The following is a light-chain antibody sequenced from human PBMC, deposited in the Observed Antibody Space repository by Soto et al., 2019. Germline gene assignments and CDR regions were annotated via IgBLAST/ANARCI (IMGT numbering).Light chain of an antibody. CDR3: QQYGSSAMYT. CDR1: QRVSSSY. CDR2: GAS. V-gene: IGKV3-20*01. J-gene: IGKJ2*01. Sequence: ETVLTQSPGTLSLSPGERATLSCRTSQRVSSSYLAWYQQKSGQAPRLLIYGASSRATGIPDRFGGSGSGTDFTLTISRLEPEDLAVYYCQQYGSSAMYTFGQATKLEIK.